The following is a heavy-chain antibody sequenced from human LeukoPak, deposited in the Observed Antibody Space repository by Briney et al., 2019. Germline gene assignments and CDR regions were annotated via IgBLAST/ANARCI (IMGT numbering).Heavy chain of an antibody. CDR1: GGSFSGHY. J-gene: IGHJ4*02. V-gene: IGHV4-34*01. CDR2: INHSGST. D-gene: IGHD6-13*01. CDR3: ARAPAAAGTIDY. Sequence: SETLSLTCAVYGGSFSGHYWTWIRQSPGKGLEWIGEINHSGSTNYSPSLKSRVTISADTSKNHISLKLTSVTAADTAVYYCARAPAAAGTIDYWGQGTLVTVSS.